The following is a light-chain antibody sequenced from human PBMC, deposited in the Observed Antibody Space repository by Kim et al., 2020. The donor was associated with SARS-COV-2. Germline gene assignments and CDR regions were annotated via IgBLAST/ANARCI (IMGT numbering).Light chain of an antibody. CDR3: QQYGRAPYT. V-gene: IGKV3-20*01. J-gene: IGKJ2*01. CDR1: QSVSSGY. CDR2: GVS. Sequence: LSPGERATRSCRASQSVSSGYLNWYQQKPGQPPRLLIYGVSTRATGIPDRFSGSGSGTDFTLTISRLEPEDFAVYYCQQYGRAPYTFGQGTKLEI.